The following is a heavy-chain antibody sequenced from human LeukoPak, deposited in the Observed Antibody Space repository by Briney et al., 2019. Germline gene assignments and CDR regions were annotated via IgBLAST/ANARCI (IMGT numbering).Heavy chain of an antibody. CDR1: GFTVSSNS. D-gene: IGHD3-10*01. Sequence: GGSLRLSCTVSGFTVSSNSMSWVRQAPGKGLEWVSGINWNGGSTGYADSVRGRFTISRDNAKNSLYLQMNSLRAEDTALYYCAKNVGSGSYFYLDYWGQGALVTVSS. J-gene: IGHJ4*02. V-gene: IGHV3-20*04. CDR3: AKNVGSGSYFYLDY. CDR2: INWNGGST.